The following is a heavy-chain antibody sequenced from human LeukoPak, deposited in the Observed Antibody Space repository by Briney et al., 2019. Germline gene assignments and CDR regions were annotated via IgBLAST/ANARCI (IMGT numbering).Heavy chain of an antibody. Sequence: GASVKVSCKASGYTFTSYGIIWVRQAPGQGLEWMGWISTYNGNTNYAQKIQGRVTTTTDTSTRTAYMELRSLRSDDTAVYYCARDLPYSSSWESIDYWGQGTLVTVSS. D-gene: IGHD6-13*01. CDR1: GYTFTSYG. CDR3: ARDLPYSSSWESIDY. V-gene: IGHV1-18*01. J-gene: IGHJ4*02. CDR2: ISTYNGNT.